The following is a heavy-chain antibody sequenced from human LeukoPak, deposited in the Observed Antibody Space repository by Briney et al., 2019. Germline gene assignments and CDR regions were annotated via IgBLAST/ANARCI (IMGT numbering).Heavy chain of an antibody. V-gene: IGHV4-39*02. CDR1: GGFIRTDGSY. Sequence: SETLSLTCTVSGGFIRTDGSYWAWIRQPPGKGLEWIGSIYIDGITHYNSSLQSRVTLSIDTSKNHFSLRLTSVTAADTAVFYCARLFTRAWEYRYGMDVWGQGTAVTVSS. D-gene: IGHD1-26*01. CDR2: IYIDGIT. J-gene: IGHJ6*02. CDR3: ARLFTRAWEYRYGMDV.